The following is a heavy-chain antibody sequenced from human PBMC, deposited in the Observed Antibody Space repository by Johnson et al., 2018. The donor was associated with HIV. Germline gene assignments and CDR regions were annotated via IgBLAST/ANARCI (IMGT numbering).Heavy chain of an antibody. J-gene: IGHJ3*01. CDR2: ISHDGSHK. V-gene: IGHV3-30*18. D-gene: IGHD6-19*01. Sequence: QVQLVESGGGVVQPGRSLRLSCAASGFTFSSMHWDRQAPGKGLEWVAVISHDGSHKYYADSVKGRFRLSRDSAKNSLYMQMNSLRAEDTAVYYCAKDDNLGVWYSDAFDGWGQGTVVTVSS. CDR1: GFTFSS. CDR3: AKDDNLGVWYSDAFDG.